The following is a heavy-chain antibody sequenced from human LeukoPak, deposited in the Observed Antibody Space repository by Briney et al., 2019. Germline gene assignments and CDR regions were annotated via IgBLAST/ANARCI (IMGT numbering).Heavy chain of an antibody. CDR2: IYYSGST. V-gene: IGHV4-31*03. CDR3: ARVDKQLAVDY. J-gene: IGHJ4*02. CDR1: GGSISSGGYY. Sequence: SQTLSLTCTVSGGSISSGGYYWSWIRQHPGTGLEWIGYIYYSGSTYYNPSLKSRVTISVDTSKNQFSLKLSSVTAADTAVYYCARVDKQLAVDYWGQGTLLTVSS. D-gene: IGHD6-6*01.